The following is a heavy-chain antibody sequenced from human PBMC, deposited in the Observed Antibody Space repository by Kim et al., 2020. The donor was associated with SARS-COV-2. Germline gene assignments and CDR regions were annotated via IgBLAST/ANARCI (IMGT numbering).Heavy chain of an antibody. Sequence: GGSLRLSCAASGFTFSSYEMNWVHQAPGKGLEWVSYISSSGSSIYYADSVKGRFTISRDNAKNSLYLQMNSLRAEDTAVYYCARVASSSWTYYFDDWGQG. CDR1: GFTFSSYE. J-gene: IGHJ4*02. CDR2: ISSSGSSI. D-gene: IGHD6-6*01. V-gene: IGHV3-48*03. CDR3: ARVASSSWTYYFDD.